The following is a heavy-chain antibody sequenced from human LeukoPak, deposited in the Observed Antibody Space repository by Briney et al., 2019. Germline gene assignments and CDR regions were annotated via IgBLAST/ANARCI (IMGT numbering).Heavy chain of an antibody. CDR2: IRSESDGGTA. CDR3: TDSSSLS. CDR1: GFTFSNAW. D-gene: IGHD6-19*01. Sequence: GSLRLSCAASGFTFSNAWMSWVRQAPGKGLEWVGRIRSESDGGTAEYAAPVKDRFTMSRDDSKNTLYLQMNSLKSDDTAVYYCTDSSSLSWGQGTLVTVSS. V-gene: IGHV3-15*01. J-gene: IGHJ4*02.